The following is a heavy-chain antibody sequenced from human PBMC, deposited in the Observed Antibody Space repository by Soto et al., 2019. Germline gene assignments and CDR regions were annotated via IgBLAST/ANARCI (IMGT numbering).Heavy chain of an antibody. CDR1: GYTFTSSY. D-gene: IGHD2-8*02. J-gene: IGHJ6*02. CDR2: INPSGGGT. V-gene: IGHV1-46*01. CDR3: ARGPGASGLHV. Sequence: ASVKVSCKASGYTFTSSYIHWVRQAPGQGFEWMGIINPSGGGTSYSQKLQGRVTLTRDTSTRTIYMELNSLRSEDTAVYYCARGPGASGLHVWGQGTTVTDYS.